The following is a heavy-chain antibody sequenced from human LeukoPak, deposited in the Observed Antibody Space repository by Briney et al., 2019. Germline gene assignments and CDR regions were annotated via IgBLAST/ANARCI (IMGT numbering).Heavy chain of an antibody. Sequence: GGSLRLSCAVSGFTFSGFWMSWSRQAPGKGLEWVASINSDGSEGYYADVVKGRFTISRDNAKNSLYLQINSLRAEDTAVYYRSRSSYSSSASFWGQGTMVTVSS. CDR2: INSDGSEG. CDR3: SRSSYSSSASF. V-gene: IGHV3-7*03. J-gene: IGHJ3*01. CDR1: GFTFSGFW. D-gene: IGHD6-6*01.